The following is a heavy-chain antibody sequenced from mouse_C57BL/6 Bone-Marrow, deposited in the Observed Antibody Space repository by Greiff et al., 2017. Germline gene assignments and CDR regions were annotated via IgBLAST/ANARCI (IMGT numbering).Heavy chain of an antibody. CDR1: GYTFTSYW. J-gene: IGHJ4*01. CDR2: IDPSDSYT. Sequence: VQLQQPGAELVMPGASVKLSCKASGYTFTSYWMHWVKQRPGQGLEWIGEIDPSDSYTNYNQKFKGKSTLTVDKSSSTAYMQLSSLTSEDSAVYYCARSITTGVALYAMDYWGQGTSVTVSS. D-gene: IGHD1-1*01. CDR3: ARSITTGVALYAMDY. V-gene: IGHV1-69*01.